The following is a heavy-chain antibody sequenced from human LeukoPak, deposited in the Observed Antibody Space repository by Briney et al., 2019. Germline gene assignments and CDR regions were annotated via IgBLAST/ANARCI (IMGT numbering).Heavy chain of an antibody. V-gene: IGHV4-39*07. CDR3: AGEVVPAAIQH. J-gene: IGHJ1*01. D-gene: IGHD2-2*01. Sequence: PSETLSLTCTVSGGSISSENYYWGWIRQPPGKGLEWIGSIYYTGSTYYNPSLKSRVTISVDTSKNQFSLKLSSVTAADTAVYYCAGEVVPAAIQHWGQGTLVTVSS. CDR2: IYYTGST. CDR1: GGSISSENYY.